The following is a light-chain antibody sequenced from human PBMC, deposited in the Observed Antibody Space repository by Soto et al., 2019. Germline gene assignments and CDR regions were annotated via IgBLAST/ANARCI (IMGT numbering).Light chain of an antibody. CDR1: QSINSE. Sequence: EIVMTQSPATLSLSPGERDALSCRASQSINSELAWYQQKPGQPPRLLIYGASTRATGVPARFTGSESGSEFTLTIIGLQSEDFAVYYCQQGHNWPLTFGQETRLEI. J-gene: IGKJ2*01. V-gene: IGKV3-15*01. CDR3: QQGHNWPLT. CDR2: GAS.